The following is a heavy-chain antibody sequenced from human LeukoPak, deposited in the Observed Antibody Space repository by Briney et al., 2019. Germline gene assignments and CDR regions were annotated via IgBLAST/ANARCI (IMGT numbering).Heavy chain of an antibody. CDR3: ARGRGRIAVAGTYYFDY. CDR2: INHSGST. V-gene: IGHV4-34*01. J-gene: IGHJ4*02. D-gene: IGHD6-19*01. Sequence: SEALSLTCAVYGGSFSGYYWSWIRQPPGKGLEWIGEINHSGSTNYNPSLKSRVTISVDTSKNQFSLKLSSVTAADTAVYYCARGRGRIAVAGTYYFDYWGQGTLVTVSS. CDR1: GGSFSGYY.